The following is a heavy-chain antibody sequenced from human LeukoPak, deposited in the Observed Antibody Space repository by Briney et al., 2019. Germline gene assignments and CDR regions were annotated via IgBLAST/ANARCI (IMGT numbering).Heavy chain of an antibody. J-gene: IGHJ3*02. D-gene: IGHD3-9*01. CDR3: ARDPGDILTGPILGAFDI. Sequence: GSSVKVSCKASGGTFSSYAISWVRQAPGQGLEWMGGIIPIFGTANYAQKFQGRVTITADKSTSTAYMELSSLRSEDTAVYYCARDPGDILTGPILGAFDIWGRGTMVTVSS. CDR2: IIPIFGTA. CDR1: GGTFSSYA. V-gene: IGHV1-69*06.